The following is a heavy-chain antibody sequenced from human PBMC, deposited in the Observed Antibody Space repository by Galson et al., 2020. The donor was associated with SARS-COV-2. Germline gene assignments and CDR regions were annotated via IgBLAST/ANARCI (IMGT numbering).Heavy chain of an antibody. CDR3: AREFRGNSGY. D-gene: IGHD1-1*01. Sequence: ALHGESLKISCVVSGFTFSSYWMHWVRQAPGKGLVWVSRINSDGSSTSYADSVKGRFTISRDNAKNKMYLQMNSLRADDTAVYYCAREFRGNSGYWGPGTLVTVSS. V-gene: IGHV3-74*01. CDR2: INSDGSST. CDR1: GFTFSSYW. J-gene: IGHJ4*02.